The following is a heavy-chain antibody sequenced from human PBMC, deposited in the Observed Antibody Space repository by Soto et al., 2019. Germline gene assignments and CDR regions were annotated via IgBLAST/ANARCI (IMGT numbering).Heavy chain of an antibody. CDR1: GFTFSRFA. D-gene: IGHD3-16*02. Sequence: QVQLVSGGGVVQPGRSLRLSCAASGFTFSRFALHWVRQAPGMRLEWVAAVSYDGSDKYYADSVKGRFTPSRDNSKNTLYLQMNSLRGDDTAVYYCARDYRRALDYWGQGTPVTVSS. CDR3: ARDYRRALDY. V-gene: IGHV3-30-3*01. CDR2: VSYDGSDK. J-gene: IGHJ4*02.